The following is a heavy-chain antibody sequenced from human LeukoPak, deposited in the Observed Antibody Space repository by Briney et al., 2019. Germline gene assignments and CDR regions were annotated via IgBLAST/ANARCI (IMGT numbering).Heavy chain of an antibody. J-gene: IGHJ4*02. V-gene: IGHV1-69*05. CDR2: IIPIFGTA. CDR1: GGTFSSYA. D-gene: IGHD4-17*01. Sequence: SVKVSCKASGGTFSSYAISWVRQAPRQGLEWMGRIIPIFGTANYAQKFQGRVTITTDESTSTAYMELSRLRSEDTAVYYCAREINDYGEGWGQGTLVTVSS. CDR3: AREINDYGEG.